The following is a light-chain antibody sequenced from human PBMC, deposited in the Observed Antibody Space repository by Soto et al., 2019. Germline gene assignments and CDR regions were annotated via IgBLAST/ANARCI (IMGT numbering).Light chain of an antibody. J-gene: IGKJ3*01. Sequence: DSHITHSPSSLSASVGDRVTITCRSSQNIHSYLNWYQHKPGKAPKLLIYGASNLQSGVPSRFSGSGSGTDFTLTISGLQREDFASYYCQQSYSTPFALGPGTKVDIK. CDR2: GAS. CDR1: QNIHSY. V-gene: IGKV1-39*01. CDR3: QQSYSTPFA.